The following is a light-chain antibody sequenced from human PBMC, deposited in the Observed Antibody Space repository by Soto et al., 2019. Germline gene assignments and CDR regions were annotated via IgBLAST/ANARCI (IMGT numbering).Light chain of an antibody. CDR2: GAS. CDR3: QQHSHWPPWT. CDR1: ENVRTF. Sequence: PVERATLSCRASENVRTFVDWYQQKPGQAPRLLIYGASNRATGIPARFSGSGSGTDFTLTISNLEPEDFAVYYCQQHSHWPPWTFGQGTKVDIK. V-gene: IGKV3-11*01. J-gene: IGKJ1*01.